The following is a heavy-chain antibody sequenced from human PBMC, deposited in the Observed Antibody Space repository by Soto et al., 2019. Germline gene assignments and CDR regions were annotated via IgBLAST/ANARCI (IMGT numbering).Heavy chain of an antibody. V-gene: IGHV3-9*01. CDR1: GFTFHEYA. CDR2: ISSDGDTI. D-gene: IGHD5-12*01. Sequence: EVQLIESGGGWVQPGTSLRVSCAASGFTFHEYAMHWVRQAPGKGLEWVSGISSDGDTIAYADSVQGRFTVFRDNAKNCLYLQMNSLRAEDTALYYCTKGGYDLIYYFGMDVWGQGTTVTVSS. J-gene: IGHJ6*02. CDR3: TKGGYDLIYYFGMDV.